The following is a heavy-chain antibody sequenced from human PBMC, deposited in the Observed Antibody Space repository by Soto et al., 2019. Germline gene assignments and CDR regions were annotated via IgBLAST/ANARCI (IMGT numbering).Heavy chain of an antibody. CDR3: AREPPYSSSPYYYYGMDV. D-gene: IGHD6-13*01. Sequence: QVQLVQSGAEVKKPGASVKVSCKASGYTFTSYGISWVRQAPGQGLEWMGWISAYNGNTNYVQKLQGRVTMTTDTSTSPASMELRSLRSDDTAVYYCAREPPYSSSPYYYYGMDVWGQGTTVTVSS. CDR1: GYTFTSYG. V-gene: IGHV1-18*01. J-gene: IGHJ6*02. CDR2: ISAYNGNT.